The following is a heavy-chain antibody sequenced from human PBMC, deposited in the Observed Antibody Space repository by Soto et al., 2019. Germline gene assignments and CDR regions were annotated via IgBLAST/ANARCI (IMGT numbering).Heavy chain of an antibody. Sequence: GGSLRLSCAASGFTFDDYGMSWVRQAPGKGLEWVSGINWNGGSTGYADSVKGRFTISRDNAKNSLYLQMNSLRAEDTALYHCARKVAATPEGGDLQEYYYYYMDVWGKGTTVTVSS. CDR1: GFTFDDYG. CDR2: INWNGGST. J-gene: IGHJ6*03. V-gene: IGHV3-20*01. D-gene: IGHD2-15*01. CDR3: ARKVAATPEGGDLQEYYYYYMDV.